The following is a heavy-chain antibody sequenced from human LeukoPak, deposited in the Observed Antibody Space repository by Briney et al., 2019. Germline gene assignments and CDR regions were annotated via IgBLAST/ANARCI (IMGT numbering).Heavy chain of an antibody. CDR1: GFTFNNYT. CDR3: VRDGLPATVANWFDP. D-gene: IGHD2-15*01. V-gene: IGHV3-21*01. CDR2: ISRNGIYI. Sequence: PGGSLRLSCAASGFTFNNYTMNWVRQAPGKGLEWVSSISRNGIYIKYVDSVKGRFTVSRENAKNSLYLQMNSLRAEDTAVYYCVRDGLPATVANWFDPWGQGTLVTVSS. J-gene: IGHJ5*02.